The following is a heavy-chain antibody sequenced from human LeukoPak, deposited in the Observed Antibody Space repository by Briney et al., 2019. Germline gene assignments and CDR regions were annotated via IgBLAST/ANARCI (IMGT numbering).Heavy chain of an antibody. D-gene: IGHD3-10*01. CDR1: GYSFTSYW. Sequence: GESLKISCKGSGYSFTSYWIGWVRQMPGKGLEWMGNIYPGDSDTRYSPSFQGQVTISADKSISTAYLQWSSLKASDTAMYYCARRYYYGSGSYEAVFDYWGQGTLVTVSS. J-gene: IGHJ4*02. CDR3: ARRYYYGSGSYEAVFDY. V-gene: IGHV5-51*01. CDR2: IYPGDSDT.